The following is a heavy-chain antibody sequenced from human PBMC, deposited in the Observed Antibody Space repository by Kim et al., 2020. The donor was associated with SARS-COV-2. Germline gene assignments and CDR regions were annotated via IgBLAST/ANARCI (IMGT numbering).Heavy chain of an antibody. J-gene: IGHJ4*02. Sequence: GGSLRLSCSASGFTFSNYAMHWVRQAPGKGLEYVSAISSDGGSTYYADSVKGRSTISRDNSKNMLYVQMSSLRVEDTAIYYCVTRNYYNSGSYYEGAPLDFWGQGTLVTVSS. V-gene: IGHV3-64*05. D-gene: IGHD3-10*01. CDR2: ISSDGGST. CDR3: VTRNYYNSGSYYEGAPLDF. CDR1: GFTFSNYA.